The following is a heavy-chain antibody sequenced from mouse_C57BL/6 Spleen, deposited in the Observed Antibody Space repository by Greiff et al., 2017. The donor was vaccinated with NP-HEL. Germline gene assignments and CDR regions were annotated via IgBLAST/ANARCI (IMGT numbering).Heavy chain of an antibody. V-gene: IGHV1-72*01. J-gene: IGHJ4*01. Sequence: QVQLQQPGAELVKPGASVKLSCKASGYTFTSYWMHWVKQRPGRGLEWIGRIDPNSGGTKYNEKFKSKATLTVDKPSSTAYMQLSSLTSEDSAVYYCAGAYYYGSSFYAMDYWGQGTSVTVSS. D-gene: IGHD1-1*01. CDR3: AGAYYYGSSFYAMDY. CDR2: IDPNSGGT. CDR1: GYTFTSYW.